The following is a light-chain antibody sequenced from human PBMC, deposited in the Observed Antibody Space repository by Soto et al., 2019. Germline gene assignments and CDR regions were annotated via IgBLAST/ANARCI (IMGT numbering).Light chain of an antibody. J-gene: IGLJ2*01. V-gene: IGLV1-47*01. CDR1: SSTIGSNN. Sequence: QSVLTQPPSASGTPGQRVTVSCSGSSSTIGSNNVAWYKKLAGSAPKLLIYENDQRPPGVPDRFSGSKSGTSASLAISGLRPEDEATYYCSTWDDSLSSVLFGGGTKLTVL. CDR2: END. CDR3: STWDDSLSSVL.